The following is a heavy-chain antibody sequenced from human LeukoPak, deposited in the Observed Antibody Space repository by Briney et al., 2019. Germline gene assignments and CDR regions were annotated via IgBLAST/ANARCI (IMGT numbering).Heavy chain of an antibody. CDR3: TRDYFDGSPYYNGDY. D-gene: IGHD3-22*01. V-gene: IGHV3-74*01. Sequence: GGSLRLSCAASGFTFSSYWMHWVRQAPGKGLVWVSRINNDGSTTNYADSVKGRFTISRDNTKNTLYLQMNSLRAEDTAVYYCTRDYFDGSPYYNGDYWGQGTLVTVSS. J-gene: IGHJ4*02. CDR1: GFTFSSYW. CDR2: INNDGSTT.